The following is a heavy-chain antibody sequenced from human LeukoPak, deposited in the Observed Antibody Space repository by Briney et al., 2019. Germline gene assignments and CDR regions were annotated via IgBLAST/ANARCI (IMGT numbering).Heavy chain of an antibody. D-gene: IGHD6-19*01. Sequence: ASVKVSCKAPGYTFTGYYMHWVRQAPGQGLEWMGRINPNSGGTNYAQKFQGRVTMTRDTSISTAYMELSRLRSDDTAVYYCAREKSSGWYVFDYWGQGTLVTVSS. J-gene: IGHJ4*02. CDR3: AREKSSGWYVFDY. CDR1: GYTFTGYY. CDR2: INPNSGGT. V-gene: IGHV1-2*06.